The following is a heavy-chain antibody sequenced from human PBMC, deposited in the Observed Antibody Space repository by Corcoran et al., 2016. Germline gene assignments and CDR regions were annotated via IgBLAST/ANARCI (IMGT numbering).Heavy chain of an antibody. CDR1: GYTFSDYN. J-gene: IGHJ6*02. D-gene: IGHD6-13*01. CDR3: ARDRDPYSTTNPPMDV. Sequence: QVQLVQSGAEVKKPGASVKVSCKASGYTFSDYNMHWVRQAPGQGLEWMGWINPNSDGTNYAQKFQGRVTMTRDTSISAAYMELSSLRSDDTAVYYCARDRDPYSTTNPPMDVWGQGTTVTVSS. V-gene: IGHV1-2*02. CDR2: INPNSDGT.